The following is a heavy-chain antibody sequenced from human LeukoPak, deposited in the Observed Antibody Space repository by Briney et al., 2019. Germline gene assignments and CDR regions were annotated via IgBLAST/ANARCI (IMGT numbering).Heavy chain of an antibody. Sequence: GGSLRLSCAASGFTFSSYAMHWVRQAPGKGLEWVAVISYDGSNKYYADSVKGRFTISRDNSKNPLYLQMNSLRAEDTAVYYCARDEGTMVRGVIRSFDYWGQGTLVTVSS. D-gene: IGHD3-10*01. CDR2: ISYDGSNK. CDR1: GFTFSSYA. V-gene: IGHV3-30*04. J-gene: IGHJ4*02. CDR3: ARDEGTMVRGVIRSFDY.